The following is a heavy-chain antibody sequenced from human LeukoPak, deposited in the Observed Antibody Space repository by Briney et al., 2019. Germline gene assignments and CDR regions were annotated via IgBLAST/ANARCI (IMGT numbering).Heavy chain of an antibody. Sequence: ASVKVSCKASGYTFTNYAMNWVRQAPGQGLEWMGWINTDTGNPMYAQGFTRRLVFSLDTSASTAYLQISSLKAEDTAVYYCARTLFGDQYQLLHNWFDPWGQGTLVTVSS. CDR2: INTDTGNP. V-gene: IGHV7-4-1*02. D-gene: IGHD2-2*01. J-gene: IGHJ5*02. CDR1: GYTFTNYA. CDR3: ARTLFGDQYQLLHNWFDP.